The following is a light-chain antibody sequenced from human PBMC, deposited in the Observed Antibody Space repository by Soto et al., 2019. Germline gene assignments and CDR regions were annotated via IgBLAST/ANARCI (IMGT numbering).Light chain of an antibody. J-gene: IGKJ4*01. V-gene: IGKV1-27*01. CDR1: RDISNY. CDR2: GAS. CDR3: QKYDTAPLT. Sequence: DIQVTQPQSSLSASLGDRVSITCRASRDISNYLAWYQQKPGQVPRLLISGASTLRSGVSSRFSGSRSATDFTLTITSLQPEDIATYFCQKYDTAPLTFSGGTKVDIK.